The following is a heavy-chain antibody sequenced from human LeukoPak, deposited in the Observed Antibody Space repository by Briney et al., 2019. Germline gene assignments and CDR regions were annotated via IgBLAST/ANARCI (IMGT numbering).Heavy chain of an antibody. CDR3: TTDPMVDVVVVAATDY. CDR1: GFTFGDYA. CDR2: IRSKAYGGTT. Sequence: GGSLRLSCTASGFTFGDYAMSWFRQAPGKGLEWVGFIRSKAYGGTTEFAASVKGRFSISRDDSKSTLYLQMNSLKTEDTAVYYCTTDPMVDVVVVAATDYWGQGTLVTVSS. V-gene: IGHV3-49*03. D-gene: IGHD2-15*01. J-gene: IGHJ4*02.